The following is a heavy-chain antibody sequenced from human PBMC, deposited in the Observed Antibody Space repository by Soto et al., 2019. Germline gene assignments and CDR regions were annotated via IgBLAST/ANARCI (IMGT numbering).Heavy chain of an antibody. CDR1: GFTFSIYA. V-gene: IGHV3-30-3*01. Sequence: GSLRLSCAASGFTFSIYAMHWVRQAPGKGLEWVAVISYDGSNKYYADSVKGRFTISRDNSKNTVYLQMNSLRAEDSAVYYCAGFYSPGRYWGQGTLVTVSS. CDR2: ISYDGSNK. CDR3: AGFYSPGRY. D-gene: IGHD3-10*01. J-gene: IGHJ4*02.